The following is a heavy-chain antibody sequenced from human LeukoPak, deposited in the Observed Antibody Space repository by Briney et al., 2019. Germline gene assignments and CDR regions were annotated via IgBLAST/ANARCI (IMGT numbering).Heavy chain of an antibody. Sequence: ASVKVSCKASGYTFTSYDINWVRQATGQGLEWMGWMSPNSGNTGYAQKFQGRVTMTRNTSISTAYMELSSLRSEDTAVYYCARSGYSSGSALDYWGQGTLVTVSS. D-gene: IGHD6-19*01. V-gene: IGHV1-8*01. CDR3: ARSGYSSGSALDY. J-gene: IGHJ4*02. CDR2: MSPNSGNT. CDR1: GYTFTSYD.